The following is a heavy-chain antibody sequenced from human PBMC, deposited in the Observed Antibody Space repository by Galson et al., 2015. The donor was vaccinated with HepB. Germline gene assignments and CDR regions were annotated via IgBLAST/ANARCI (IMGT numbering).Heavy chain of an antibody. CDR2: ISYDGSNK. Sequence: SLRLSCAASGFTFSSYAMHWVRQAPGKGLEWVAVISYDGSNKYYADSVKGRFTISRDNSKNTLYLQMNSLRAEDTAVYYCARGGPCSTSCYARAFDIWGQGTMVTVSS. D-gene: IGHD2-2*01. CDR1: GFTFSSYA. CDR3: ARGGPCSTSCYARAFDI. J-gene: IGHJ3*02. V-gene: IGHV3-30*04.